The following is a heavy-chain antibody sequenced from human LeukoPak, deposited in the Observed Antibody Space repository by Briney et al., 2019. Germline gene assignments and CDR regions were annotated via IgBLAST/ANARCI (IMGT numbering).Heavy chain of an antibody. CDR2: IYSGGTT. CDR1: GFTVSSNY. V-gene: IGHV3-53*01. Sequence: PGGSLRLSCAASGFTVSSNYMSWVRQAPGKGLEWVSIIYSGGTTYYADSVKGRFTISRDNSRNTLYLQMNSLRAEDTAVYYCARGVGSAPFDYWGQGTLVTVSS. CDR3: ARGVGSAPFDY. J-gene: IGHJ4*02. D-gene: IGHD1-26*01.